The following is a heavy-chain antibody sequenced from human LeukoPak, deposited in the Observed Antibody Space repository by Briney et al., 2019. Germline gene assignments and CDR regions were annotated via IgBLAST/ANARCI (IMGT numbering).Heavy chain of an antibody. J-gene: IGHJ4*02. CDR3: ARDERLLSFLK. V-gene: IGHV3-48*03. Sequence: GGSLRLSCAASRFTFSSYEMNWVRQAPGEGLEWVSYISSSGSTIYYADSVKGRFTISRDNSKNTLYLQMNSLRAEDTAIYYCARDERLLSFLKWGQGTLVTVSS. CDR1: RFTFSSYE. CDR2: ISSSGSTI. D-gene: IGHD3-3*01.